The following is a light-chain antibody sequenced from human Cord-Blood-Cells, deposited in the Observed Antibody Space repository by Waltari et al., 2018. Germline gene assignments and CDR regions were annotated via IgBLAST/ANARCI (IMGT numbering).Light chain of an antibody. CDR2: GVS. Sequence: QSALTQPPSVSGSPGQSVTISCTGTSSDVGSYNRVSWYQQPPGTAPKLMIYGVSNRPSGVPDRFSGSKSGNTASLTISGLQAEDEADYYCSSYTSSSTFVVFGGGTKLTVL. V-gene: IGLV2-18*02. CDR1: SSDVGSYNR. J-gene: IGLJ3*02. CDR3: SSYTSSSTFVV.